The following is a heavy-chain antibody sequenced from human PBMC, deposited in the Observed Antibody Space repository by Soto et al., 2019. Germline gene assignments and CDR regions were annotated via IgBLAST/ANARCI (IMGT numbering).Heavy chain of an antibody. J-gene: IGHJ6*02. CDR2: IIPIFGTA. V-gene: IGHV1-69*13. CDR3: ARRMVPDSGYARDYYYYYGMDV. CDR1: EVTFSSYS. Sequence: GASVKVSCKASEVTFSSYSISWVRRAPGKGLEWMGGIIPIFGTANYAQKFQGRVTITADESTSTAYMELSSLRSEDTAVYYCARRMVPDSGYARDYYYYYGMDVWGQGTTVTVSS. D-gene: IGHD5-12*01.